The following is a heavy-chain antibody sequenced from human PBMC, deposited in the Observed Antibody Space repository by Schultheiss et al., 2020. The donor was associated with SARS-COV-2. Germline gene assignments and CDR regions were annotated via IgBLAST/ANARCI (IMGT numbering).Heavy chain of an antibody. Sequence: SVKVSCKASGYTFTSYYMHWVRQAPGQGLEWIGWIVVGSGNTNYAQKFQERVTITRDMSTSTAYMELRSLRSDDTAVYYCARAPDSVVVPAYYYYGMDVWGQGTTVTVSS. D-gene: IGHD2-2*01. CDR2: IVVGSGNT. CDR3: ARAPDSVVVPAYYYYGMDV. CDR1: GYTFTSYY. J-gene: IGHJ6*02. V-gene: IGHV1-58*02.